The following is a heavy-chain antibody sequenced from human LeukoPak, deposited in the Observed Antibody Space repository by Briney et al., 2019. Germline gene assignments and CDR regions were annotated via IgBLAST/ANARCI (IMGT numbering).Heavy chain of an antibody. V-gene: IGHV3-7*01. Sequence: TGGSLRLSCAVSGFTFSSYCMTWVRQAPGKGLEWVANIKQGGSETYYVDSVKGRFAISRDIAKNSLYLQMNSLRAEDTAVYYRARGVLYSTDAFDIWGQGTMVIVSS. D-gene: IGHD5-18*01. J-gene: IGHJ3*02. CDR3: ARGVLYSTDAFDI. CDR2: IKQGGSET. CDR1: GFTFSSYC.